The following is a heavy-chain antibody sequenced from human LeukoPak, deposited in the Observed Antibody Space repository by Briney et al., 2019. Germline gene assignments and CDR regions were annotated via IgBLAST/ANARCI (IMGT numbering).Heavy chain of an antibody. J-gene: IGHJ3*02. CDR2: IYYSGST. Sequence: SETLSLTCTVSGGSISSYYWSWIRQPPGKGLEWIGYIYYSGSTNYNPSLKSRVTISVDTSKNQFSLKLSSETAADTAVYYCARHSGGWYYAFDIWGRGTMVSVSS. CDR1: GGSISSYY. V-gene: IGHV4-59*01. D-gene: IGHD6-19*01. CDR3: ARHSGGWYYAFDI.